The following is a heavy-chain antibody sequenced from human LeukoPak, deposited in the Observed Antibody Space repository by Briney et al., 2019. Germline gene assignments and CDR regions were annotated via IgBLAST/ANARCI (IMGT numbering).Heavy chain of an antibody. CDR3: ARVSTDYGMDV. Sequence: GGSLRLSCAASGFTSSSYGMHWVRQAPGKGLEWVAVIWYDGSNKYYADSVKGRCTISRDNSKNTLYLQMNSLRAEDTAVYYCARVSTDYGMDVWGQGTTVTVSS. CDR2: IWYDGSNK. V-gene: IGHV3-33*01. CDR1: GFTSSSYG. J-gene: IGHJ6*02. D-gene: IGHD1-26*01.